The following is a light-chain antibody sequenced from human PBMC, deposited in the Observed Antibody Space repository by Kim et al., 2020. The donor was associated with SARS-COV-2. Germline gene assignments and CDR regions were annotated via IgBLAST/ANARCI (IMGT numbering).Light chain of an antibody. Sequence: GKTVTISCTRTSGGLGGNHVEWYQQRPGGAPTTVIYEDDRRPPWGPDRFFGSIDSSSNSASLTICGQEAEDEAYYYCQSYGSSTRVFGGGTQLTVL. V-gene: IGLV6-57*03. CDR2: EDD. J-gene: IGLJ3*02. CDR1: SGGLGGNH. CDR3: QSYGSSTRV.